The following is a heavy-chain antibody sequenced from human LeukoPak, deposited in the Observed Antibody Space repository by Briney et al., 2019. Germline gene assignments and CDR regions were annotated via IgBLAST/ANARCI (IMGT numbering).Heavy chain of an antibody. J-gene: IGHJ4*02. CDR1: GGSVSSGSYY. Sequence: SKTLSLTCTVSGGSVSSGSYYWSWIRQPPGKGLEWIGYIYYCGSTNYNPSLKSRVTISVDKSKNQFSLKLSSVAAADTAVYYCARDHAHCSSTSCYDGGYWGQGTLVTVSS. V-gene: IGHV4-61*01. D-gene: IGHD2-2*01. CDR2: IYYCGST. CDR3: ARDHAHCSSTSCYDGGY.